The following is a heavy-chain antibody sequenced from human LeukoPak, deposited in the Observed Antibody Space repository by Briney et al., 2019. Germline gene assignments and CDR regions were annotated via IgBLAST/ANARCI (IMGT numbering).Heavy chain of an antibody. Sequence: GGSLRLSCAASGFTFSSYGMHWVRQAPGKGLEWVAVIWYDGRNKYYADSVTGRFTISRDNSKNTLYLKMNSLRAEDTAVYYCARDPSRPYSSSWLDYWGQGTLVTVSS. CDR2: IWYDGRNK. V-gene: IGHV3-33*01. D-gene: IGHD6-13*01. J-gene: IGHJ4*02. CDR3: ARDPSRPYSSSWLDY. CDR1: GFTFSSYG.